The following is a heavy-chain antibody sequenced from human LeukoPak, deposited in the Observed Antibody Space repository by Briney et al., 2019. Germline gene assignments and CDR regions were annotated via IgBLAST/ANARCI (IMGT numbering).Heavy chain of an antibody. CDR2: INPNSGGT. V-gene: IGHV1-2*02. D-gene: IGHD5-12*01. CDR1: GYTFTGYY. Sequence: ASVKVSCKASGYTFTGYYMHWVRQAPGQGLEWMGWINPNSGGTNYAQKFQGRVTMTTDTSTSTAYMELRSLRSDDTAVYYCARDNSGYDYSDAFDIWGQGTMVTVSS. J-gene: IGHJ3*02. CDR3: ARDNSGYDYSDAFDI.